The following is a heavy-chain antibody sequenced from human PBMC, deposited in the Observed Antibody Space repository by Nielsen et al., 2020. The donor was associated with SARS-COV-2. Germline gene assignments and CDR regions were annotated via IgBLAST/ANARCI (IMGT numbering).Heavy chain of an antibody. V-gene: IGHV4-34*01. D-gene: IGHD2-21*02. CDR1: GGSFSGYY. CDR2: INHSGST. J-gene: IGHJ4*02. CDR3: AREHCGGDCYSSFDY. Sequence: GSLRLSCAVYGGSFSGYYWSWIRQPPGKGLEWIGEINHSGSTNYNPSLKSRVTISVDTSKNQFSLKLSSVTAADTAVYYCAREHCGGDCYSSFDYWGQGTLVTVSS.